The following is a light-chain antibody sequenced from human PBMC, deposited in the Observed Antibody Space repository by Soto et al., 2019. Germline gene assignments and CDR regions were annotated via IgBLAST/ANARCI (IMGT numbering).Light chain of an antibody. CDR2: GAS. CDR3: QQYNNWWA. V-gene: IGKV3-15*01. CDR1: QNIGGS. Sequence: EIVMTQSPATLSVSPGERATLSCRASQNIGGSLAWYQQKAGQAPRLLIYGASNRATGVPARFSGSGSETDFTLTISSLQPEDFAVYYCQQYNNWWAFGQGTKVENK. J-gene: IGKJ1*01.